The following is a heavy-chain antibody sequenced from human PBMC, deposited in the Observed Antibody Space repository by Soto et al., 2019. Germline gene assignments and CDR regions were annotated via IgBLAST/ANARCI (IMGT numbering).Heavy chain of an antibody. CDR2: ISGSGGST. V-gene: IGHV3-23*01. D-gene: IGHD6-19*01. Sequence: PGGSLRLSCAASGFTFSSYAMSWIRQAPGKGLEWVSAISGSGGSTYYADSVKGRFTISRDNSKNTLYLQMNSLRAEDTAVYYCAKDMYSSGWSPYYYMDVWGKGTTVTVSS. J-gene: IGHJ6*03. CDR1: GFTFSSYA. CDR3: AKDMYSSGWSPYYYMDV.